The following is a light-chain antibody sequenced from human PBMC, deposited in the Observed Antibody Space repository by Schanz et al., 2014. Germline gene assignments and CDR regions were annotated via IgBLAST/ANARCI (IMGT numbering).Light chain of an antibody. J-gene: IGLJ3*02. CDR2: EGS. CDR1: SSDVGGYNY. Sequence: QSVLTQPASVSGSPGQSITISCTGTSSDVGGYNYVSWYQHHPGKAPKLMIYEGSKRPSGVPDRFSGSKSGNTASLTISGLQAEDQADYYCSSFTSSSTLVFGGGTKVTVL. V-gene: IGLV2-14*01. CDR3: SSFTSSSTLV.